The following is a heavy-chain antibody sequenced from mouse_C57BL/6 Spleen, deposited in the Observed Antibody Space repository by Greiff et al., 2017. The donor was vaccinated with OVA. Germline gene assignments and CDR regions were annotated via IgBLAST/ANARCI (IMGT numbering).Heavy chain of an antibody. J-gene: IGHJ2*01. V-gene: IGHV1-69*01. CDR1: GYTFTSYW. D-gene: IGHD1-1*01. CDR3: ARWNYYGTHFDY. CDR2: IDPSDSYT. Sequence: QVQLKQPGAELVMPGASVKLSCKASGYTFTSYWMHWVKQRPGQGLEWIGEIDPSDSYTNYNQKFKGKSTLTVDKSSSTAYMQLSSLTSEDSAVYYCARWNYYGTHFDYWGQGTTLTVSS.